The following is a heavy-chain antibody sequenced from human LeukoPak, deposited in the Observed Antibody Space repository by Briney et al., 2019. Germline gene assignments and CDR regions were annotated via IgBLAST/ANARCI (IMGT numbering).Heavy chain of an antibody. CDR1: GFTFSSYG. J-gene: IGHJ4*02. D-gene: IGHD3-22*01. Sequence: GGSLRLSCAASGFTFSSYGMHWVRQAPGKGLEWVAFIRYDGSNKYYADSVKGRFTISRNNSKNTLYLQMNSLRAEDTAVYYCAKDSAYYYDSSGYYYDWGQGTLVTVSS. V-gene: IGHV3-30*02. CDR2: IRYDGSNK. CDR3: AKDSAYYYDSSGYYYD.